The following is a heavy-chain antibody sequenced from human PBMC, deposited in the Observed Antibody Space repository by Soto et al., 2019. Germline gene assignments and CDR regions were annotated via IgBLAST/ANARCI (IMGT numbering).Heavy chain of an antibody. CDR3: AREGRGWYVVY. J-gene: IGHJ4*02. CDR2: ISAYNGNT. V-gene: IGHV1-18*01. D-gene: IGHD6-19*01. Sequence: ASVKVSCKASGYSFTSYGISLVRQAPGQGREWMGWISAYNGNTNYAQKLQGRVTMTTDTSTSTAYMELRSLTSDDTAVYYCAREGRGWYVVYWGQGTLVTVSS. CDR1: GYSFTSYG.